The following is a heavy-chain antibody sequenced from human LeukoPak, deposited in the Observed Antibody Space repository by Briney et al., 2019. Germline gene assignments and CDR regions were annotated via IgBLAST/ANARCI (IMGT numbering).Heavy chain of an antibody. J-gene: IGHJ6*02. CDR2: IKQDGSEK. CDR3: ARDLAAAGYYYYGMDV. V-gene: IGHV3-7*01. Sequence: GGSLRLSCAASGFTLSSYWMSWVRQAPGKGLEWVANIKQDGSEKYYVDSVKGRFTISRDNAKNSLYLQMNSLRAEDTAVYYCARDLAAAGYYYYGMDVWGQGTTVTVSS. CDR1: GFTLSSYW. D-gene: IGHD6-13*01.